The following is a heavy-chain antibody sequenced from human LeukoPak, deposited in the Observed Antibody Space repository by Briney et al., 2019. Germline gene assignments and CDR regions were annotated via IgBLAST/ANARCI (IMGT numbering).Heavy chain of an antibody. Sequence: PGESLRLSCAASNFSVNNKYMAWVRQSPRKGLECVSVIYSGGRTLYADSVKGRFTISRDSSKNTLYLQMNSLRAEDTALYCASRPHGDHGMFDYWGQGTLVTVSS. J-gene: IGHJ4*02. V-gene: IGHV3-53*01. CDR1: NFSVNNKY. CDR2: IYSGGRT. D-gene: IGHD2-21*02. CDR3: SRPHGDHGMFDY.